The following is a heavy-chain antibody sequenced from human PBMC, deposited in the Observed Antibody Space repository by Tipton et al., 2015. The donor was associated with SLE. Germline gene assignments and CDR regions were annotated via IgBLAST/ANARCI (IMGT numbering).Heavy chain of an antibody. Sequence: GSLRLSCAASGFTFSSYEMNWVRQAPGKGLEWVSYISSSGSTIYYADSVKGRFTISRDNAKNSLYLQMNSLRAEDTAVYYCARQGGWEARVYSDYWGQGTLVTVSS. V-gene: IGHV3-48*03. D-gene: IGHD1-26*01. CDR2: ISSSGSTI. CDR1: GFTFSSYE. CDR3: ARQGGWEARVYSDY. J-gene: IGHJ4*02.